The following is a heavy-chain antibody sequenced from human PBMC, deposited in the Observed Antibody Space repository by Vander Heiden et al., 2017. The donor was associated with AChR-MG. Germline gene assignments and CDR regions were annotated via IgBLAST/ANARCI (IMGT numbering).Heavy chain of an antibody. D-gene: IGHD3-3*01. J-gene: IGHJ4*02. CDR2: IYTSGST. Sequence: QVQLQESGPGLVKPSETLSLTCTVSGDSISRYYWSWIRQPAGKGLDWIGRIYTSGSTNYNPSLKSRVTMSIDTSKNQFSLKLRSVTAADTAVYYCAREPADYDFWSGDQTAPFDYWGQGTLVTVSS. CDR3: AREPADYDFWSGDQTAPFDY. CDR1: GDSISRYY. V-gene: IGHV4-4*07.